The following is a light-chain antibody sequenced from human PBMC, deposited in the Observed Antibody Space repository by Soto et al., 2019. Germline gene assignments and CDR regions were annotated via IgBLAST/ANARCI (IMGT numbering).Light chain of an antibody. CDR2: EVR. CDR3: TSYTPTGALV. Sequence: QSALTQPASVSGSPGQSITISCTGTSSDVGGYGYVSWYQHRPGKAPRLMIYEVRNRLSGVSNRFSGSKSGNTASLTISGLQSEDEADYYCTSYTPTGALVFGSGTKLTVL. CDR1: SSDVGGYGY. J-gene: IGLJ3*02. V-gene: IGLV2-14*01.